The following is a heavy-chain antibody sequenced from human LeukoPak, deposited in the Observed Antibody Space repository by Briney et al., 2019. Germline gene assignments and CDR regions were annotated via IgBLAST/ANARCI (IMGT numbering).Heavy chain of an antibody. J-gene: IGHJ3*01. CDR2: ISYDGSNK. D-gene: IGHD3-3*01. V-gene: IGHV3-30-3*01. CDR1: GFTFSSYA. Sequence: GGSLRLSCAASGFTFSSYAMHWVRQAPGKGLEWVAVISYDGSNKYYADSVKGGFTISRDNSKNTLYLQMNSLRAEDTAVYYCARESGWGLPHAFDFWGQGTMVTVSS. CDR3: ARESGWGLPHAFDF.